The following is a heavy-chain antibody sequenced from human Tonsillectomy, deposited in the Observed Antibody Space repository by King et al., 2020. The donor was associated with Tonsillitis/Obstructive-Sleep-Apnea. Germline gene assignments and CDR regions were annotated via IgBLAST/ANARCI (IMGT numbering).Heavy chain of an antibody. J-gene: IGHJ4*02. CDR2: IYYSGST. V-gene: IGHV4-39*01. Sequence: QLQESGPGLVKPSETLSLTCTVSGGSISSSSYYWGWIRPPPGKGLEWIGSIYYSGSTYYNPSLKSRVTISVDTSKNQFSLKLSSVTAADTAVYYCARLHRRNNWNYDPVLDYLDYWGEGTLVTVSP. CDR1: GGSISSSSYY. CDR3: ARLHRRNNWNYDPVLDYLDY. D-gene: IGHD1-7*01.